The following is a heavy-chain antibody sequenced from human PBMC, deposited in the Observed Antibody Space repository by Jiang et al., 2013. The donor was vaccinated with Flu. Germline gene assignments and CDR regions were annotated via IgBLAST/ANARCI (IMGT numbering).Heavy chain of an antibody. V-gene: IGHV3-49*03. Sequence: GFSFGDYAVSWLRQAPGKGLEWVGFIRNKLYRGTTDYAASVKGRFTISRDDSKSIAYLQMSRLKTEDTAVYYCTRDLVRDIILIPATYFDYWGQGALVTVSS. CDR1: GFSFGDYA. CDR2: IRNKLYRGTT. J-gene: IGHJ4*02. CDR3: TRDLVRDIILIPATYFDY. D-gene: IGHD2-2*01.